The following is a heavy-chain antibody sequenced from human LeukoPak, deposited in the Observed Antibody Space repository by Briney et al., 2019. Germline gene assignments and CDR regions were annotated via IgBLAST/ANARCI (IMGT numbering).Heavy chain of an antibody. V-gene: IGHV4-31*03. CDR3: ARDRRDGYNTDAFDI. CDR2: IYYSGST. Sequence: SETLSLTCTVSGGSISSGGYYWSWIRQHPGKGLEWVGYIYYSGSTYYNPSLKSRVTISVDTSKNQFSLKLSSVTAADTAVYYCARDRRDGYNTDAFDIWGQGTMVTVS. CDR1: GGSISSGGYY. J-gene: IGHJ3*02. D-gene: IGHD5-24*01.